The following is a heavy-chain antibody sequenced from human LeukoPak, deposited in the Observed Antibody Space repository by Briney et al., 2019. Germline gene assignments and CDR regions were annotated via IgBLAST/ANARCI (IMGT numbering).Heavy chain of an antibody. Sequence: GGSLRLSCAASGFTFSSYSMNWVRQAPGKGLERVSYISSSSSTIYYADSVKGRFTISRDNAKNSLCLQMNSLRAEDTAVHYCARTPLPYYDFWSGSPKYNWFDPWGQGTLVTVSS. CDR3: ARTPLPYYDFWSGSPKYNWFDP. J-gene: IGHJ5*02. CDR1: GFTFSSYS. V-gene: IGHV3-48*01. CDR2: ISSSSSTI. D-gene: IGHD3-3*01.